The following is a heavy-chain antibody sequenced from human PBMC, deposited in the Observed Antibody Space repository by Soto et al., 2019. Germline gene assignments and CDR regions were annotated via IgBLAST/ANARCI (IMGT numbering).Heavy chain of an antibody. D-gene: IGHD6-13*01. CDR2: INQDGSSK. Sequence: EVQLVESGGGLVQPGGPLRLSCEAPGFTFSSYWLIWVRQPPGKGLGWVATINQDGSSKSYVDSVKGLFTISRDNAKNSLYLQMNGLRAEDTAVYYCVRDIRGSSSTNWGQGTLLTVSS. J-gene: IGHJ4*02. V-gene: IGHV3-7*01. CDR1: GFTFSSYW. CDR3: VRDIRGSSSTN.